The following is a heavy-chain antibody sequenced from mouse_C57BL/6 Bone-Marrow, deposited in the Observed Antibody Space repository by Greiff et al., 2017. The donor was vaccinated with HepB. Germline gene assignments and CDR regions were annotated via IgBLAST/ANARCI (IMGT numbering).Heavy chain of an antibody. CDR2: ISSGGDYI. CDR3: TRGGYYGSPDY. D-gene: IGHD1-1*01. J-gene: IGHJ2*01. Sequence: DVHLVESGEGLVKPGGSLKLSCAASGFTFSSYAMSWVRQTPEKRLEWVAYISSGGDYIYYADTVKGRITISRDNARNTLYLQMSSLKSEDTAMYYCTRGGYYGSPDYWGQGTTLTVSS. V-gene: IGHV5-9-1*02. CDR1: GFTFSSYA.